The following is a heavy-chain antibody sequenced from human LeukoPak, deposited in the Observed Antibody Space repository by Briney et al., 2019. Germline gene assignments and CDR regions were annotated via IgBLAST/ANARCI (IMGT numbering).Heavy chain of an antibody. Sequence: SETLSLTCAVYGGSLCGYYWSGIPHPPGKGAEWIGEINHSGSTNYNPSLKSRVTISVDTSKNQFSLKLSSVTAADTAVYYCARAAFSSSKGGRWFDPWGQGTLVTVSS. J-gene: IGHJ5*02. CDR1: GGSLCGYY. CDR2: INHSGST. CDR3: ARAAFSSSKGGRWFDP. D-gene: IGHD6-13*01. V-gene: IGHV4-34*01.